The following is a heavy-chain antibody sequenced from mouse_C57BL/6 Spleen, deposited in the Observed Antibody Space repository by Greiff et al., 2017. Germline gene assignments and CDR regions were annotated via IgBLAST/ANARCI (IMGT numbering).Heavy chain of an antibody. CDR2: IDPSDSYT. D-gene: IGHD2-5*01. Sequence: QVQLKQPGAELVKPGASVKLSCKASGYTFTSYWMQWVKQRPGQGLEWIGEIDPSDSYTNYNQKFKGKATLTVDTSSSTAYMQLSSLTSEDSAVYYCARSYYSNLYSFYDWGQGLTRTVSS. V-gene: IGHV1-50*01. CDR1: GYTFTSYW. J-gene: IGHJ2*01. CDR3: ARSYYSNLYSFYD.